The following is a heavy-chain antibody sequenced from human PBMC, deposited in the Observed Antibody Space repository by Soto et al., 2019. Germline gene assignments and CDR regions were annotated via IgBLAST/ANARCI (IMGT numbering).Heavy chain of an antibody. CDR2: ISGKNGNT. D-gene: IGHD2-15*01. V-gene: IGHV1-18*04. J-gene: IGHJ6*02. CDR3: ARVSSSIVVVPDYGMDV. Sequence: ASVKVSCKASGYTFISHGISWVRQAPGQGLEWMGWISGKNGNTKYAQEVQGRVTLTTDTSTSTAYMELRSLRSDDTAVYYCARVSSSIVVVPDYGMDVWGQGTKVTVYS. CDR1: GYTFISHG.